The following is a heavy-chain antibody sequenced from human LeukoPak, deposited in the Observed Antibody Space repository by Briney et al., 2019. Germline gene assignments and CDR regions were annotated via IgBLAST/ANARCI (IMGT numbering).Heavy chain of an antibody. CDR1: GFTFSNYW. V-gene: IGHV3-7*01. Sequence: GGSLGLSCAASGFTFSNYWMTWVRQAPGKGLEWVAHINQDGSEEHYMDSVKARFTISRDNAKNSLSLQMNSLRAEDKAVYYCVRDGGVSGYDLLDYWGQGTLVTVSS. D-gene: IGHD5-12*01. J-gene: IGHJ4*02. CDR2: INQDGSEE. CDR3: VRDGGVSGYDLLDY.